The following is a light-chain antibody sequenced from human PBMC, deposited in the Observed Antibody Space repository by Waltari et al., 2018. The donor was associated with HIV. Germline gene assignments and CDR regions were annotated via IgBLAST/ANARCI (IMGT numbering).Light chain of an antibody. CDR2: TAS. CDR3: LQHHSYPLA. V-gene: IGKV1-17*01. Sequence: DIHMTWSPSSLSASVGDRVTITCRASQGIRNGLGCYQQKPGKAPKRLIYTASTLQSGGPSRFSSSRSGTEFTLTISSLQPEDSATYYCLQHHSYPLAFGQGTKVDIK. CDR1: QGIRNG. J-gene: IGKJ1*01.